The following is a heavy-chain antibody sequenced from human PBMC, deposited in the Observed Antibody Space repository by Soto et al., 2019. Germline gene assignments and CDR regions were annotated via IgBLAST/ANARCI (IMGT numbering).Heavy chain of an antibody. D-gene: IGHD1-26*01. CDR3: AKVPPYRSYLIWGAFDI. Sequence: GGSLRLSCAASGFTFSSYAMSWVRQAPGKGLEWVSAISGSGGSTYYADSVKGRFTISRDNSKNTLYLQMNSLRAEDTAVYYCAKVPPYRSYLIWGAFDIWGQGTMVTVSS. V-gene: IGHV3-23*01. J-gene: IGHJ3*02. CDR1: GFTFSSYA. CDR2: ISGSGGST.